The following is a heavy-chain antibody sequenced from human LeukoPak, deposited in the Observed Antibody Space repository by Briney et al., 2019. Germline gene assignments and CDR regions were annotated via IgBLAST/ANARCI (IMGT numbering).Heavy chain of an antibody. Sequence: ASVKVSCKASGYTFTGYYMHWVRQAPGQGLEWMGRINPNSGGTNYAQKFQGRVTMTRDTSISTAYMELSRLRSDDTAVYYCARDWVEMATSFYYMDVWGKGTTVTVSS. CDR2: INPNSGGT. CDR3: ARDWVEMATSFYYMDV. CDR1: GYTFTGYY. J-gene: IGHJ6*03. D-gene: IGHD5-24*01. V-gene: IGHV1-2*06.